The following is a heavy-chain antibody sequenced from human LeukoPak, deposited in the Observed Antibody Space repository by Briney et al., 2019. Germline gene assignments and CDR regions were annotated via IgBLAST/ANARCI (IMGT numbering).Heavy chain of an antibody. J-gene: IGHJ5*02. V-gene: IGHV4-34*01. CDR2: LNHSGTT. Sequence: PSETLSLTCSVYGGSFSDYYWSWIRQTPGKGLEWIVELNHSGTTNYNPSLKSRVTISVDTSKNQFSLKVTSVTAEDTALYYCARAYNGYDYPWGQGTLVTVSS. D-gene: IGHD5-12*01. CDR3: ARAYNGYDYP. CDR1: GGSFSDYY.